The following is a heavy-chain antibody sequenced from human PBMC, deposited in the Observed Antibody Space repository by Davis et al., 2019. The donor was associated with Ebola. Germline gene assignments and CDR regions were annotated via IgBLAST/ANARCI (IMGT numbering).Heavy chain of an antibody. CDR1: GFMFSGYA. V-gene: IGHV3-23*01. CDR2: ITNRGSST. D-gene: IGHD6-6*01. Sequence: GGSLRLSCAASGFMFSGYAMSWVRQAPGKGLEWVSAITNRGSSTYYADSVRGRFTISRDNSKNTLYLQMNSLRPEDTGVYYCARDVLGSGSSEVALDLWGKGTTVTVSS. CDR3: ARDVLGSGSSEVALDL. J-gene: IGHJ6*04.